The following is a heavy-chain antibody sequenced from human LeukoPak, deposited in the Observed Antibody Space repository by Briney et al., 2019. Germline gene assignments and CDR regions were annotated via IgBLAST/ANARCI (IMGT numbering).Heavy chain of an antibody. CDR2: IYSGGST. CDR3: ARDKSYYDSSGYYFAFSYGMDV. V-gene: IGHV3-53*01. J-gene: IGHJ6*02. D-gene: IGHD3-22*01. Sequence: GGSLRLYCAASGCTVRSNYMSWLRQAPGKGLEWVSVIYSGGSTYYADSVKGRFTISRDNSKNTLYLQMNSLRAEDTAVYYCARDKSYYDSSGYYFAFSYGMDVWGQGTTVTVSS. CDR1: GCTVRSNY.